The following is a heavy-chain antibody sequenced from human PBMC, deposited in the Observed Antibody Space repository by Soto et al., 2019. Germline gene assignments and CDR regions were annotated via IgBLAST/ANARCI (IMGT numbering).Heavy chain of an antibody. CDR1: GFTFRKAW. D-gene: IGHD6-6*01. V-gene: IGHV3-15*07. CDR3: TTGYSPYGSSWGSDYYYYSMDF. J-gene: IGHJ6*02. CDR2: IKSNTDGGTI. Sequence: EVQLVESGGGLEEPGGSLRLSCAASGFTFRKAWMNWVRQAPGKGLEWVGRIKSNTDGGTIDYAVPVKGRFTISRDDSKTTLYLQLNSLKTDDTAVYYCTTGYSPYGSSWGSDYYYYSMDFWGQGTTVTVSS.